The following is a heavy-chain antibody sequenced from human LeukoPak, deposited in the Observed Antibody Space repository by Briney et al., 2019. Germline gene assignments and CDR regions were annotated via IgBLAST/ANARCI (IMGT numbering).Heavy chain of an antibody. Sequence: GESLKISCKGSGYSFTSYWIGWVRQMPGKGLEWMGIIYPGDSDTRYSPSFQGQVTISADKSISTAYLRWSSLKASDTAMYYCARGYCSGGSCYEDWFDPWGQGTLVTVSS. CDR1: GYSFTSYW. J-gene: IGHJ5*02. CDR2: IYPGDSDT. V-gene: IGHV5-51*01. D-gene: IGHD2-15*01. CDR3: ARGYCSGGSCYEDWFDP.